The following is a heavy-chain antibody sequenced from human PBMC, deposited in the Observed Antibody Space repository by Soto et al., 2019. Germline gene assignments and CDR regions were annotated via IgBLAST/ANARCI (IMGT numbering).Heavy chain of an antibody. Sequence: GGSLRLSCAASGFTFSSYDMHWVRQATGKGLEWVSAIGTAGDTYYPGSVKGRFTISRENAKNSLYLQMNSLRAGDTAVYYCARGVATGTTSYYYYMDVWGKGTTVTVSS. V-gene: IGHV3-13*01. CDR1: GFTFSSYD. J-gene: IGHJ6*03. CDR2: IGTAGDT. D-gene: IGHD1-7*01. CDR3: ARGVATGTTSYYYYMDV.